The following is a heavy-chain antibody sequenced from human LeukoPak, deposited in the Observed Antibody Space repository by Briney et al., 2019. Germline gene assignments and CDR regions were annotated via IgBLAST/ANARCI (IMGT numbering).Heavy chain of an antibody. CDR2: INPNSGGT. Sequence: ASVKVSCKASGYTFTGYYMHWVRPAPGRGLEWMGWINPNSGGTNYAQKFQGRVTMTRDTSISTAYMELSRLRSDDTAVYYCARDHAVGACDYWGQGTLVTASS. CDR3: ARDHAVGACDY. V-gene: IGHV1-2*02. J-gene: IGHJ4*02. CDR1: GYTFTGYY. D-gene: IGHD1-26*01.